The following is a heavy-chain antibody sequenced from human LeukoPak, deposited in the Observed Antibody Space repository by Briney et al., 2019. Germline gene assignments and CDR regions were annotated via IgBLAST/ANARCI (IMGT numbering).Heavy chain of an antibody. J-gene: IGHJ4*02. D-gene: IGHD4/OR15-4a*01. Sequence: ASVKVSCKASGYTFTSYYMHWVRQAPGQGLEWMGIINPSGGSTSYAQKFQGRVTMTRDTSTSTVYMELSSLRSEDTAVYYCAGTTTPGAANRAFDYWGQGTLVTVSS. V-gene: IGHV1-46*03. CDR2: INPSGGST. CDR3: AGTTTPGAANRAFDY. CDR1: GYTFTSYY.